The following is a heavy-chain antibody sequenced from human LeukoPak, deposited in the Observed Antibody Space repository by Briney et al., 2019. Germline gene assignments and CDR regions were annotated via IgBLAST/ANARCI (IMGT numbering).Heavy chain of an antibody. Sequence: SETLSLTCTVSGGSINSYYRSWIRQPPGKGREWIGYIYYSGSTNYNPSLKSRVTISRDTSKNQFSLKLRSVTAADTAVYYCTSGGMVSGDYWGHGTLVTVSS. V-gene: IGHV4-59*01. CDR3: TSGGMVSGDY. J-gene: IGHJ4*01. CDR2: IYYSGST. CDR1: GGSINSYY. D-gene: IGHD2-8*01.